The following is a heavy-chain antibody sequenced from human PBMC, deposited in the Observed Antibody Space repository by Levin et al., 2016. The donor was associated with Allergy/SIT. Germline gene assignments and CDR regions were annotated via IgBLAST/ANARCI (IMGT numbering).Heavy chain of an antibody. D-gene: IGHD1-1*01. Sequence: SETLSLTCAVYGGSFSGYYWSWIRQPPGKGLEWIGEINHSGSTNYNPSLKSRVTISVDTSKNQFSLKLSSVTAADTAVYYCARGTWNWNEGYWGQGTLVTVSS. J-gene: IGHJ4*02. CDR3: ARGTWNWNEGY. V-gene: IGHV4-34*01. CDR2: INHSGST. CDR1: GGSFSGYY.